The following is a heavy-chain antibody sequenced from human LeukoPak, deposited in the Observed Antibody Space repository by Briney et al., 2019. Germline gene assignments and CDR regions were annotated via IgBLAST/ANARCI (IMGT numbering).Heavy chain of an antibody. CDR3: ARHVPVAQFDY. CDR2: IYYSGST. Sequence: PPETLSLTCTVSGGSISSYYWSWIRQPPGKGLEWIGYIYYSGSTNYNPSLKSRVTISVDTSKNQFSLKLSSVTAADTAVYYCARHVPVAQFDYWGQGTLVTVSS. CDR1: GGSISSYY. V-gene: IGHV4-59*08. J-gene: IGHJ4*02. D-gene: IGHD2-2*01.